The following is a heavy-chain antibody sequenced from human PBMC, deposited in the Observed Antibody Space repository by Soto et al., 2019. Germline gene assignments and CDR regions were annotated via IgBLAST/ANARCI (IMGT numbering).Heavy chain of an antibody. CDR2: TYYRSKWYN. CDR3: ARDSVAARPRGFYCYYGMDV. Sequence: SQTLSLTCAISGDSVSSNSAAWNWIRQSPSRGLEWLGRTYYRSKWYNDYAVSVKSRITINPDTSKNQFSLQLNSVTPEDTAVYYCARDSVAARPRGFYCYYGMDVWGQGTTVTVSS. V-gene: IGHV6-1*01. J-gene: IGHJ6*02. D-gene: IGHD6-6*01. CDR1: GDSVSSNSAA.